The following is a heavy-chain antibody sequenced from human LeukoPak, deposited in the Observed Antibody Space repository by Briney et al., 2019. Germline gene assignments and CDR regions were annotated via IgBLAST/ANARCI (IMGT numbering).Heavy chain of an antibody. Sequence: PSETLSLTCAVYGGSFSGYYWSWIRQPPGKGLEWIGEINHSGSTNYNPSLKSRVTISVDTSKNQFSLKLSSVTAADTAVYYCARGKKGRVTRYDSSGYGSDAFDIWGQGTMVTVSS. V-gene: IGHV4-34*01. D-gene: IGHD3-22*01. J-gene: IGHJ3*02. CDR3: ARGKKGRVTRYDSSGYGSDAFDI. CDR2: INHSGST. CDR1: GGSFSGYY.